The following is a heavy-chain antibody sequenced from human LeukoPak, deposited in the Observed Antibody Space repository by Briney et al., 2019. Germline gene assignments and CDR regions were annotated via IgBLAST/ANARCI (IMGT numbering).Heavy chain of an antibody. J-gene: IGHJ5*02. Sequence: ASVKVSCKASGYTFTSYGISWVRQAPGQGLEWMGWISAYNGNTNYAQKLQDRVTMTTDTSTSTAYMELRSLRSDDTAVYYCARVEGYRSSTSCQRGYWFDPWGRGTLVTVSS. CDR1: GYTFTSYG. CDR3: ARVEGYRSSTSCQRGYWFDP. CDR2: ISAYNGNT. D-gene: IGHD2-2*01. V-gene: IGHV1-18*01.